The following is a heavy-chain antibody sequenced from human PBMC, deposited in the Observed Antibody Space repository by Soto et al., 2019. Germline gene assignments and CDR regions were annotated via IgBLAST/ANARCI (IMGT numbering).Heavy chain of an antibody. D-gene: IGHD3-3*01. CDR2: IYYSGST. Sequence: SETLSLTCTVSGGSISNGDYYWSWIRQPPGKGLEWIGYIYYSGSTYYNPSLKSRVTISVDTSKNQFSLKLSSVTAADTAVYYCARDSAITIFGVALASYGMDVWGQGTTVTVSS. V-gene: IGHV4-30-4*01. J-gene: IGHJ6*02. CDR3: ARDSAITIFGVALASYGMDV. CDR1: GGSISNGDYY.